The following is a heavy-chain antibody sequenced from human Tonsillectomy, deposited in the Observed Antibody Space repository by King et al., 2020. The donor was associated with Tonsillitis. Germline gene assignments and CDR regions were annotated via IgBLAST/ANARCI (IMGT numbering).Heavy chain of an antibody. V-gene: IGHV3-23*03. CDR3: AKGYSSGLIAGEDYFDD. D-gene: IGHD6-19*01. J-gene: IGHJ4*02. Sequence: VQLVESGGGLVQPGGSLRLSCAASGFIFSSYAMAWVRQAPGKGLEWVSLIYSNGRGRYPDSVRDRFTISTDNSNNTLFLQMNSLRAEDTAVHYCAKGYSSGLIAGEDYFDDWGQGTLVSVSA. CDR2: IYSNGRG. CDR1: GFIFSSYA.